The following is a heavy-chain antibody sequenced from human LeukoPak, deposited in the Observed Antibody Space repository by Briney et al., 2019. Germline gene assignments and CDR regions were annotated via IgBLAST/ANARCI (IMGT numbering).Heavy chain of an antibody. D-gene: IGHD5-18*01. CDR3: ASGYSYSLDY. CDR1: GGSISSSSYY. J-gene: IGHJ4*02. CDR2: IHYSGST. Sequence: SETLSLTCTVSGGSISSSSYYWGRIRQPPGKGLEWIGSIHYSGSTYYNPSLKSRVTISVDSSKNQFSLKLSSVTAADAAVYYCASGYSYSLDYWGQGTLVTVSS. V-gene: IGHV4-39*07.